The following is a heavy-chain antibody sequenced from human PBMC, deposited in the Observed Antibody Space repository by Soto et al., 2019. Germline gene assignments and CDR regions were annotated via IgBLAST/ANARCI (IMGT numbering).Heavy chain of an antibody. CDR2: IYPGDSDT. CDR1: GYTFTTSW. CDR3: ARTESGYSYGFADV. J-gene: IGHJ6*02. V-gene: IGHV5-51*01. D-gene: IGHD5-18*01. Sequence: PGGFLKTSFKGFGYTFTTSWFGGGGQLPGKGLEWMGIIYPGDSDTRYSPSFQGQVTISADKSISTAYLQWSSLKASDTAMYYCARTESGYSYGFADVWGQGTTVTVSS.